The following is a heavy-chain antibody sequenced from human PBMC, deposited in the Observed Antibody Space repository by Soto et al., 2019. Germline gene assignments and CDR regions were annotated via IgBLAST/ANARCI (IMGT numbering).Heavy chain of an antibody. CDR2: ISSSGSTI. CDR1: GFTFSDYY. D-gene: IGHD3-22*01. J-gene: IGHJ6*02. Sequence: GGSLRLSCAASGFTFSDYYMSWIRQAPGKGLEWVSYISSSGSTIYYADSVKGRFTISRDNAKNSLYLQMNSLRAEDTAVYYCARDHVIRNYYDSSGYEYYYYYGMDVWGQGTTVTVSS. V-gene: IGHV3-11*01. CDR3: ARDHVIRNYYDSSGYEYYYYYGMDV.